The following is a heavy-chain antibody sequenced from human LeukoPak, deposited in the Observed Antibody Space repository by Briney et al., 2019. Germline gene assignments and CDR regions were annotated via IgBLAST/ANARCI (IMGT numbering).Heavy chain of an antibody. Sequence: GRSLRLSCAASGFTFSSYGMHWVRQAPGKGLEWVAVIWYDGSNKYYADSVKGRFTISRDNSKNTLYLQMNSLRAEDTAVYYCARDGDGSGSYGFDYWGQGTLVTVSS. J-gene: IGHJ4*02. CDR2: IWYDGSNK. CDR1: GFTFSSYG. V-gene: IGHV3-33*01. CDR3: ARDGDGSGSYGFDY. D-gene: IGHD3-10*01.